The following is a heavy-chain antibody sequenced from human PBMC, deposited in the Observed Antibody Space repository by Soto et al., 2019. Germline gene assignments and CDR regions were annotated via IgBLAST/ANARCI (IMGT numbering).Heavy chain of an antibody. V-gene: IGHV3-23*01. CDR3: AQVIKGTGTNVIYDS. CDR1: GFSFSTYA. D-gene: IGHD1-7*01. Sequence: EVQLLESGGSLVQPGGSLRLSCAASGFSFSTYAMGWVRQAPGKGLEWVSAISGSGSATYYADPVKGRFTISRDNSKDTLYLQMNSLRAGDTAVYYCAQVIKGTGTNVIYDSWGQGSLVTVSS. CDR2: ISGSGSAT. J-gene: IGHJ4*02.